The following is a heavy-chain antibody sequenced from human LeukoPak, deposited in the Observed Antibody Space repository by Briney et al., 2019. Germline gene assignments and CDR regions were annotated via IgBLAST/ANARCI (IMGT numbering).Heavy chain of an antibody. D-gene: IGHD6-6*01. Sequence: GSLRLSCAASGFTFSTYWMTWVRRAPGKGLEWVANTKQDGSEKYYVDSVKGRYTISRDNAKTSLYLQMNSLRAEDTAVYYCARGSGQLAYRGYSFDYWGQGALVTVSS. V-gene: IGHV3-7*05. CDR3: ARGSGQLAYRGYSFDY. CDR1: GFTFSTYW. J-gene: IGHJ4*02. CDR2: TKQDGSEK.